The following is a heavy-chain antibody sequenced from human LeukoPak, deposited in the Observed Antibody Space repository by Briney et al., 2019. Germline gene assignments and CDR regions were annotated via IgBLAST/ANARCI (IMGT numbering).Heavy chain of an antibody. V-gene: IGHV4-59*01. CDR3: ARGRVSSSTWYSTYYYYFYMDV. D-gene: IGHD1-1*01. CDR2: IYYSGST. Sequence: SETLSLTCTVSGGSISSYYWSWIWQPPGKGLEWIGYIYYSGSTNYNPSLKSRVTISVDTSKNQFSLKLTSVTAADTAVYFCARGRVSSSTWYSTYYYYFYMDVWGKGTTVTVSS. J-gene: IGHJ6*03. CDR1: GGSISSYY.